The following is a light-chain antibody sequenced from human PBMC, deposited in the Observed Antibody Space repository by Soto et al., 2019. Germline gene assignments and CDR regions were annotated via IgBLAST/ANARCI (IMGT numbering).Light chain of an antibody. J-gene: IGKJ2*01. CDR1: QTISTL. CDR3: QQYSHLDT. Sequence: IQMPQSPSTLSAPVGDRVTITCQASQTISTLLAWFQHKPGKAPNLLIYDASNLESGVPSRFSGSGSGTEFTLTISSLQSDDSATYFCQQYSHLDTFGQGAKLEIK. V-gene: IGKV1-5*01. CDR2: DAS.